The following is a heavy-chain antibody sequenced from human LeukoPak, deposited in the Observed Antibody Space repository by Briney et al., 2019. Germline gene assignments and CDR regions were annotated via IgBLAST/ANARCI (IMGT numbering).Heavy chain of an antibody. CDR1: GESFNYYY. D-gene: IGHD5-24*01. Sequence: SETLSLTCAVYGESFNYYYWSWIRQSPGKGLEWIGDIFDGKTINYNPSLTSRVTISAATSSQQFSLNLRSVTATDTAVYFCASGAWATRLNSWAQGALVIVSS. CDR3: ASGAWATRLNS. J-gene: IGHJ4*02. V-gene: IGHV4-34*12. CDR2: IFDGKTI.